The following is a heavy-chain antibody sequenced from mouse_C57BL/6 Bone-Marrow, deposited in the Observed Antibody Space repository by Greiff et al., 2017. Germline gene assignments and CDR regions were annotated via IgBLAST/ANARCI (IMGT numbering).Heavy chain of an antibody. D-gene: IGHD2-1*01. J-gene: IGHJ3*01. CDR1: GFTFNTYA. V-gene: IGHV10-3*01. CDR3: VRVASYGNYVWFAY. Sequence: EVQLVESGGGLVQPKGSLKLSCAASGFTFNTYAMHWVRQAPGKGLEWVARIRSKSSNYATYYADSVKDRFTISRDDSQSMLYLQMNNLKTEDTAMYYCVRVASYGNYVWFAYWGQGTLVTVSA. CDR2: IRSKSSNYAT.